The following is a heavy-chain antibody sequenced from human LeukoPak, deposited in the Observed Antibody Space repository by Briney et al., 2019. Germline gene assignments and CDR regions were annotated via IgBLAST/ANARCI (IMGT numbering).Heavy chain of an antibody. V-gene: IGHV1-2*02. D-gene: IGHD3-22*01. Sequence: ASVKVSCKASGYTFTGYYMHWVRQAPGQGLEWMGWINPNSGGTNYAQKFQGRVTMTRDTPISTAYMELSRLRSDDTAVYYCARDFHYYDSSGYYYRFDYFDYWGQGTLVTVSS. CDR3: ARDFHYYDSSGYYYRFDYFDY. J-gene: IGHJ4*02. CDR1: GYTFTGYY. CDR2: INPNSGGT.